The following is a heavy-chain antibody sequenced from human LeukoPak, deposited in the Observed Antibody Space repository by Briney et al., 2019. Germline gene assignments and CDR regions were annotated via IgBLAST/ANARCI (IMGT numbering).Heavy chain of an antibody. J-gene: IGHJ4*02. CDR1: GGSISSYY. CDR2: IYYSGST. CDR3: ARLGPGDYFDY. V-gene: IGHV4-59*01. Sequence: SETLSLTCTVSGGSISSYYWSWIRQPPGKGLEWIGYIYYSGSTNYNPSLKSRVTISVDTSKNQFSLKLSSVTAADTAVYYCARLGPGDYFDYWGQGTRVTVSP. D-gene: IGHD3-10*01.